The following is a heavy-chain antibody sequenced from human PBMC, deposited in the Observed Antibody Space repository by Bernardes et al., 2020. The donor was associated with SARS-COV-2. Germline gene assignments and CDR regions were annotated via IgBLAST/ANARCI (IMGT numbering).Heavy chain of an antibody. D-gene: IGHD6-25*01. CDR2: INPNSGGT. CDR1: GYTFTAYY. V-gene: IGHV1-2*02. CDR3: AKSIGSIAAALFYYFND. J-gene: IGHJ4*02. Sequence: ASVKVSCKASGYTFTAYYMQWVRQAPGQGPEWMGWINPNSGGTNYAPKFQGRLTLTRDTSTGTAYMELTTLTSDDTAVYYCAKSIGSIAAALFYYFNDGGQGTLVTVSS.